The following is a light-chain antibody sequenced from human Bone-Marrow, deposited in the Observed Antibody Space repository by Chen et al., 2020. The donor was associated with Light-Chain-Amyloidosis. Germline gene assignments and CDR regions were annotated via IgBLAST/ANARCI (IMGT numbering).Light chain of an antibody. Sequence: YDLTQPPSVSVSPGQTARITCSGDDLPTKYAYWYQQKPGQAPVLVIHRDTERPSGISERFSGSSSGSTATLTISGVQAEDEADYHCQSADSSGTYEVIFGGGTKLTVL. J-gene: IGLJ2*01. CDR3: QSADSSGTYEVI. V-gene: IGLV3-25*03. CDR1: DLPTKY. CDR2: RDT.